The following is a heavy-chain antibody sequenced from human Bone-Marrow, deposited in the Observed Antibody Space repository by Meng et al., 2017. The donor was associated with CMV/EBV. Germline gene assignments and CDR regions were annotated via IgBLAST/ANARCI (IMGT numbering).Heavy chain of an antibody. CDR3: ARETVVPAAIEGVYYYYYGMDV. CDR1: GFTFSSYG. V-gene: IGHV3-30*02. Sequence: GGSLRLSCAASGFTFSSYGMHWVRQAPGKGLEWVAFIRYDGSNKYYADSVKGRFTISRDNSKNTLYLQMNSLRAEDTAVYYCARETVVPAAIEGVYYYYYGMDVWGQGTTVTVSS. D-gene: IGHD2-2*02. J-gene: IGHJ6*02. CDR2: IRYDGSNK.